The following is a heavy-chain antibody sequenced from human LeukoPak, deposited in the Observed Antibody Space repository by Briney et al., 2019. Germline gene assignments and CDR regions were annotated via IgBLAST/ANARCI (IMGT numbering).Heavy chain of an antibody. J-gene: IGHJ4*02. Sequence: GGSLRLSCVASGFTFSSYAMTRVRQARGKGLEWVSAISGSGGSTYYADSVKGRFTISRDNSKNTLYLQMNSLRAEDTAVYYCAKDDEYSYGTDYWGQGTLVTVSS. CDR2: ISGSGGST. CDR1: GFTFSSYA. D-gene: IGHD5-18*01. V-gene: IGHV3-23*01. CDR3: AKDDEYSYGTDY.